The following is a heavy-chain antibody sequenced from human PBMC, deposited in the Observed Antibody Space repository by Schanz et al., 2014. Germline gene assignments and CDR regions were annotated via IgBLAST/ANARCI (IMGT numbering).Heavy chain of an antibody. J-gene: IGHJ4*02. V-gene: IGHV1-46*03. D-gene: IGHD6-13*01. CDR1: GYTFTSDS. Sequence: QVQLVQSGAEVKKPGASVKVSCKASGYTFTSDSMHWVRQAPGQGLEWMGMINPSGGSTTYAQKFQCRVTMTRDTSTSTVYMELSSLRSEDTAVYYCARDGVDAAAGGNYWGQGTLVTVSS. CDR3: ARDGVDAAAGGNY. CDR2: INPSGGST.